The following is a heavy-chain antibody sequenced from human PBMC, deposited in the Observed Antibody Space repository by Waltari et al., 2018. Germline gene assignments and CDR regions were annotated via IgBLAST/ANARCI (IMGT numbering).Heavy chain of an antibody. J-gene: IGHJ4*02. Sequence: QVQLVASVGGVVQPGRSLRLSCAASGSPYSPSALHLARQAPGKGLEWVAVILHDGSNKYYADSVKGRFTISRDNSKNTLYLQMNSLRAEDTATYFCARDRQSGGFRYDYWGQGTLVTVSS. CDR2: ILHDGSNK. CDR3: ARDRQSGGFRYDY. CDR1: GSPYSPSA. V-gene: IGHV3-30*01. D-gene: IGHD1-1*01.